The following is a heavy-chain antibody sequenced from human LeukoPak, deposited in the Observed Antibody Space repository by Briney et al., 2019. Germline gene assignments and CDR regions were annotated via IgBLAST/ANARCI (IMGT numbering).Heavy chain of an antibody. V-gene: IGHV4-34*01. D-gene: IGHD6-13*01. CDR3: ARARQYSSSWGGAFDI. CDR1: GVSFSGYY. Sequence: SETLSLTCAVYGVSFSGYYWSWIRQPPGKGLEWIGEINHSGSTNYNPSLKSRVTISVDTSKNQFSLKLSSVTAADTAVYYCARARQYSSSWGGAFDIWGQGTMVTVSS. CDR2: INHSGST. J-gene: IGHJ3*02.